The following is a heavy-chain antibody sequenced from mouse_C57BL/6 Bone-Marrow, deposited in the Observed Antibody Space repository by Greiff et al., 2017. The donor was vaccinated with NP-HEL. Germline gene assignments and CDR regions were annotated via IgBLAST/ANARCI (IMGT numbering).Heavy chain of an antibody. J-gene: IGHJ4*01. Sequence: VQLQESGAELVKPGASVKISCKASGYAFSSYWMNWVKQRPGKGLEWIGQIYPGDGDTNYNGKFKGKATLTADKSSSTAYMQLSSLTSEDSAVYYCARRGSSYPYYYAMDYWGQGTSVTVSS. CDR3: ARRGSSYPYYYAMDY. CDR2: IYPGDGDT. V-gene: IGHV1-80*01. D-gene: IGHD1-1*01. CDR1: GYAFSSYW.